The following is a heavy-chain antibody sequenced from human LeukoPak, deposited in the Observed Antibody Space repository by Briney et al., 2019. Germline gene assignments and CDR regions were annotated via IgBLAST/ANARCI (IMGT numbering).Heavy chain of an antibody. CDR3: ARDEGSGSYTPYYFDY. V-gene: IGHV1-69*13. CDR2: IIPIFGTA. Sequence: GASVKVSCKASGGTFSSYAISWVRQAPGQGLEWMGGIIPIFGTANYAQKFQGRVTITADESTSTAYMELSSLRSEDTAAYYCARDEGSGSYTPYYFDYWGQGTLVTVSS. J-gene: IGHJ4*02. D-gene: IGHD3-10*01. CDR1: GGTFSSYA.